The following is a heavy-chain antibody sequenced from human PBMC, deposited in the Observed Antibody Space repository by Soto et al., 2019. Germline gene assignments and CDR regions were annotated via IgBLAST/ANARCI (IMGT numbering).Heavy chain of an antibody. Sequence: WGSLRLSCAASGFTFSSYGMHWCRQAPGKGLEWVAVISYDGSNKYYADSVKGRFTISRDNSKNTLYLQMNSLRAEDTAVYYCAKPTAKGEYYFDYWGQGTLVTVSS. CDR2: ISYDGSNK. CDR3: AKPTAKGEYYFDY. CDR1: GFTFSSYG. V-gene: IGHV3-30*18. J-gene: IGHJ4*02. D-gene: IGHD3-10*01.